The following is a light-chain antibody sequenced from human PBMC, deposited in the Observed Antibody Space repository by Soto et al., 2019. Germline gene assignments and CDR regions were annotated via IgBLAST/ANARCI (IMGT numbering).Light chain of an antibody. CDR3: HQYNNWPPWT. Sequence: EIAMTQSPGTPAVSPGGRATLSCRARQSVSSNLAWHQQKPGQAPRLLIYGASTRATGVPARFSGSGSGTEFTLTISSLQTEDFAVYYCHQYNNWPPWTFGHGTKVDIK. CDR1: QSVSSN. V-gene: IGKV3-15*01. CDR2: GAS. J-gene: IGKJ1*01.